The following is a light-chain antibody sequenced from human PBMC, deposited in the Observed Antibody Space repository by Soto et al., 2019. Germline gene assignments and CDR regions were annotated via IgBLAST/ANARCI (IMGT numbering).Light chain of an antibody. J-gene: IGKJ4*01. CDR2: DAS. Sequence: TQSPSTLSLSPGERATLSCRASQSVTSYLAWYQQRPGQAPRLLINDASRRATGIPDRFSGSGSGADFTLTISRLEPEDFAVYYCQQRSNWPPVFGGGTKVDIK. CDR3: QQRSNWPPV. V-gene: IGKV3-11*01. CDR1: QSVTSY.